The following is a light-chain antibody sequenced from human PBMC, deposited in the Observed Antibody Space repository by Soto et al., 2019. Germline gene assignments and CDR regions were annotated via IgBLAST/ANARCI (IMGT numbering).Light chain of an antibody. CDR1: QSISSN. Sequence: EIVLTQSPGTLSLSPGERATLSCRASQSISSNLAWYQQKPGQAPRLLIFDASNRATGIPDRFSGSGSGTDFTLTISRLEPEDFAVYYCQQYGSSPRTFGQGTKVDIK. V-gene: IGKV3-20*01. CDR3: QQYGSSPRT. CDR2: DAS. J-gene: IGKJ1*01.